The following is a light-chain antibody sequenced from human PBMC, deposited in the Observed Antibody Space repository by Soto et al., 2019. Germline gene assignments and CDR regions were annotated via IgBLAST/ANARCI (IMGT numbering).Light chain of an antibody. CDR2: GAS. CDR1: QSVSSN. V-gene: IGKV3-15*01. J-gene: IGKJ1*01. CDR3: QQDNNWPPWT. Sequence: EIVMTQSPATLSVSPGERATLSCRASQSVSSNLAWYQQKPGHAPRLLIYGASTRATGIPARFSGSGSGTECTHTISSLQSEDFAVYDWQQDNNWPPWTFGQGTKVEIK.